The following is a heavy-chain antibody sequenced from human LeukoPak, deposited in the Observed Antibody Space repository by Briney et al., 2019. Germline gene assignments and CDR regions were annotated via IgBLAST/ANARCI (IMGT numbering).Heavy chain of an antibody. CDR1: GFTFSSYG. Sequence: PGGSLRLSCAASGFTFSSYGMHWVRQAPGKGLEWVAVISYDGSNKYYADSVKGRFTISRDNSKNTLYLQMNSLRAEDTAVYYCASGHGYSYGYNYWGQGTLVTVSS. J-gene: IGHJ4*02. D-gene: IGHD5-18*01. CDR2: ISYDGSNK. CDR3: ASGHGYSYGYNY. V-gene: IGHV3-30*03.